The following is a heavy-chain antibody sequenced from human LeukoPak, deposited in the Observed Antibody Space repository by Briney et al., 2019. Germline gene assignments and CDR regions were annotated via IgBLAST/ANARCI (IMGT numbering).Heavy chain of an antibody. J-gene: IGHJ4*02. CDR2: VYYTGTT. Sequence: SETLSLTCNVSGGSISSSSYYWGWIRQPPGKGLEWLGNVYYTGTTYYNPSLESRVTISVDTSRNQFSLKLYSVTAADTAVYYCVRDRELAYWGQGILVTVSS. V-gene: IGHV4-39*07. CDR1: GGSISSSSYY. CDR3: VRDRELAY. D-gene: IGHD1-1*01.